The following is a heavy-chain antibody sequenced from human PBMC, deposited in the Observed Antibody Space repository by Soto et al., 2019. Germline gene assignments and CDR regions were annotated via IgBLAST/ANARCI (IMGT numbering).Heavy chain of an antibody. CDR3: ARDVAGTLDP. Sequence: EVQLVESGGGLVQPGGSLRLSCAASGFTFSSYSMKWVRQAPGKGLEWVSYVSSSSSTIYYADSVKGRFTISRDNAKNSLYLQMNSLRAEDAAVYYCARDVAGTLDPWGQGTLVTVSS. CDR2: VSSSSSTI. V-gene: IGHV3-48*01. D-gene: IGHD6-13*01. CDR1: GFTFSSYS. J-gene: IGHJ5*02.